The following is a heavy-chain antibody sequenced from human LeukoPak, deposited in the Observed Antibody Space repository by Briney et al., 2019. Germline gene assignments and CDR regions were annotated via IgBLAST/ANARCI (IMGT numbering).Heavy chain of an antibody. D-gene: IGHD1-1*01. J-gene: IGHJ4*02. CDR2: VYSGGST. V-gene: IGHV3-53*01. CDR3: ARGLLGTKSLSLFDY. CDR1: GFTVSSNY. Sequence: PGGSLRLSCAASGFTVSSNYMSWVRQAPGKGLEWVSVVYSGGSTYYPDSVKGRFTISRDNSKNTLYLQMNSLRAEDTAVYYCARGLLGTKSLSLFDYWGQGTLVTVSS.